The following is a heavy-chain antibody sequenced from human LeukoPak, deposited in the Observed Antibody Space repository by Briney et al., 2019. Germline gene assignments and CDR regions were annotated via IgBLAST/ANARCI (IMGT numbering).Heavy chain of an antibody. CDR3: ARCRDGYNYLSYYYYYGMDV. CDR2: IIPIFGTA. J-gene: IGHJ6*02. Sequence: ASVKVSCKASGGTFSSYAISWVRQAPGQGLEWMRGIIPIFGTANYAQKFQGRVTITADESTSTAYMELSSLRSEDTAVSYCARCRDGYNYLSYYYYYGMDVWGQGTTVTVSS. CDR1: GGTFSSYA. D-gene: IGHD5-24*01. V-gene: IGHV1-69*13.